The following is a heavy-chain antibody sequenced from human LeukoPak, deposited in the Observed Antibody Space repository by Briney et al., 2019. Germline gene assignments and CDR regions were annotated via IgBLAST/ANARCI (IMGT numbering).Heavy chain of an antibody. V-gene: IGHV3-30*04. Sequence: GRSLRLSCAASGFNLDGYAMHWVRQAPGKGLDWLAVISYDGVNKYYADSVKGRFTVTRDNSKNTRYLQMNSLRAEDTALYYCARVHNTDPPFDHWGQGTLVTVSS. D-gene: IGHD1-14*01. CDR2: ISYDGVNK. CDR3: ARVHNTDPPFDH. CDR1: GFNLDGYA. J-gene: IGHJ4*02.